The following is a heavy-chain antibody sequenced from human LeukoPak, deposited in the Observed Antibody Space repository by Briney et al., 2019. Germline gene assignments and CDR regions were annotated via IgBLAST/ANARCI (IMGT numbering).Heavy chain of an antibody. CDR3: AKQLGYCSDGSCYFPY. CDR1: GYTFTSYY. Sequence: ASVKVSCKASGYTFTSYYMHWVRQAPGEGLEWMGIINASGGSTSYAQKFQDRVTMTRDTSTSTAYMELSSLRSEDTAVYYCAKQLGYCSDGSCYFPYWGQGTLVTVSS. CDR2: INASGGST. J-gene: IGHJ4*02. V-gene: IGHV1-46*01. D-gene: IGHD2-15*01.